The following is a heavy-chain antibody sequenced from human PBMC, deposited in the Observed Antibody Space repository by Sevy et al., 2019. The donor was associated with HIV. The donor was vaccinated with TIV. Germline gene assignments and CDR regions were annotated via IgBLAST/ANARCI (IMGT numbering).Heavy chain of an antibody. V-gene: IGHV4-59*01. Sequence: SETLSLTCSVSGGSISGNFWTWIRQPPGKGLEWIGYIYYIGSTNSNPSLKSRVSISLDTSKNQFSLRLNSVTAADTAVYYCASGSGSYYDAFHIWGQGTMVTVSS. CDR1: GGSISGNF. D-gene: IGHD1-26*01. CDR2: IYYIGST. J-gene: IGHJ3*02. CDR3: ASGSGSYYDAFHI.